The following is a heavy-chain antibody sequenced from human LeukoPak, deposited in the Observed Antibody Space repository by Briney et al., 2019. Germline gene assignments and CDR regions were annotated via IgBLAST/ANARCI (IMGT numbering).Heavy chain of an antibody. V-gene: IGHV3-23*01. D-gene: IGHD3-3*01. CDR2: ISGSGGST. J-gene: IGHJ4*02. CDR3: AKDLGTHYDFWSGPDFDY. Sequence: GGSLRLSCAASGFTFSSCAMSWVRQAPGKGLEWVSAISGSGGSTYYADSVKGRFTISRDNSKNTLYLQMNSLRAEDPAVYYCAKDLGTHYDFWSGPDFDYWGQGTLVTVSS. CDR1: GFTFSSCA.